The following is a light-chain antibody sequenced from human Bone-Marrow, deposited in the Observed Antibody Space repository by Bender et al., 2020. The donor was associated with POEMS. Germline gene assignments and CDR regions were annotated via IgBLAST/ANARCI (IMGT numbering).Light chain of an antibody. Sequence: SYELTQPPSVSVSPGQTARITCSGDALPQKYVSWYQQKSGQAPVQVIYEDTKRPSGIPERFSGSTSGTTATLTISGARVEDEADYYCYSTDSSGKQGVFGGGTKLTVL. J-gene: IGLJ3*02. CDR3: YSTDSSGKQGV. CDR1: ALPQKY. CDR2: EDT. V-gene: IGLV3-10*01.